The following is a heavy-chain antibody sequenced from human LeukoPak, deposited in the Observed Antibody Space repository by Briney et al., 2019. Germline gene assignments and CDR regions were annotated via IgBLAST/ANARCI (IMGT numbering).Heavy chain of an antibody. D-gene: IGHD3-22*01. Sequence: GASVKVSCKASGYTFTGYYMHWVRQAPGQGLEWMGWIKPNSGGTNYAQKFQGRVTITRNTSINTAYMELSSLRSEDTAVYYCARGLIDSSGYYRDDYWGQGTLVTVSS. V-gene: IGHV1-2*02. J-gene: IGHJ4*02. CDR2: IKPNSGGT. CDR1: GYTFTGYY. CDR3: ARGLIDSSGYYRDDY.